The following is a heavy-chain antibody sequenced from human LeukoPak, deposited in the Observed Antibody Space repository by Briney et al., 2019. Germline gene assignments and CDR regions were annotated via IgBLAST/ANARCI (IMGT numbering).Heavy chain of an antibody. CDR1: GFTFSSSS. Sequence: PGGTLRLSCAAAGFTFSSSSMNWIRQTPGKGLEWVSSISGESKYIYYADSVTGRFTISRDNAKNSLYLQMSTRRAEDTAVYYCARGAVFQGNYDYWGQGTQVTVSS. D-gene: IGHD3-10*01. V-gene: IGHV3-21*01. CDR2: ISGESKYI. CDR3: ARGAVFQGNYDY. J-gene: IGHJ4*02.